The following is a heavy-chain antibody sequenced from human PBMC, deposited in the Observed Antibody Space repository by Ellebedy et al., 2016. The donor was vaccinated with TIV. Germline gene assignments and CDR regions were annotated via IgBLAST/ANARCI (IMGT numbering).Heavy chain of an antibody. V-gene: IGHV4-59*12. CDR2: IYYSGTT. D-gene: IGHD3-3*01. CDR3: ARDTFGGWSGFDY. CDR1: GASIKNDY. J-gene: IGHJ4*02. Sequence: MPSETLSLTCSVSGASIKNDYWSWIRQSHGKGLEWIGYIYYSGTTNYSPSLRSRVTISVDTSKNQVSLKLSSVTTADTAIYYCARDTFGGWSGFDYWGQGSLVTVSS.